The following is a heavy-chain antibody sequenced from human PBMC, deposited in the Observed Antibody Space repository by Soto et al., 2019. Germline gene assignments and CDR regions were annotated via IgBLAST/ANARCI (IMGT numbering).Heavy chain of an antibody. CDR2: ISRSGSYI. V-gene: IGHV3-21*01. J-gene: IGHJ6*02. CDR1: GFTFSTYT. Sequence: PGGSLRLSCTASGFTFSTYTMSWVRQAPGKGLEWVSSISRSGSYIYYADSVKGRFTISRDGTRNAVYLRMSSLGGEDTAVYYCAREGSADDWRESWWGMDVWGQGTTVTVSS. CDR3: AREGSADDWRESWWGMDV. D-gene: IGHD5-12*01.